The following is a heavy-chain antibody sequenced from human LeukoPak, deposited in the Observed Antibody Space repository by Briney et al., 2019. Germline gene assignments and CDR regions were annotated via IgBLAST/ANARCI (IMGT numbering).Heavy chain of an antibody. Sequence: GESLKISCKGSGYSFTSYWIGWVRQMPGKGLEWMGIIYPGDSDTRYSPSFQGQVTISADKSISTAHLQWSSLKASDTAMYYCARRIFSYYGSGSFDYWGQGTLVTVSS. CDR2: IYPGDSDT. D-gene: IGHD3-10*01. CDR1: GYSFTSYW. V-gene: IGHV5-51*01. J-gene: IGHJ4*02. CDR3: ARRIFSYYGSGSFDY.